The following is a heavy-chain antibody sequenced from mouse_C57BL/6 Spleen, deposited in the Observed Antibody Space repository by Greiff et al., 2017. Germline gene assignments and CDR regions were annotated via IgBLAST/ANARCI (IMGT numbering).Heavy chain of an antibody. D-gene: IGHD2-2*01. Sequence: QVQLQQPGAELVKPGASVKMSCKASGYTFTSYWMTWVKQRPGQGLEWIGDIYPGSGSTNYNEKFKSKATLTVDTSSSTAYMQLSSLTSEDSAVYYCARGESAMVTTGFAYWGQGTLVTVSA. CDR1: GYTFTSYW. CDR3: ARGESAMVTTGFAY. V-gene: IGHV1-55*01. CDR2: IYPGSGST. J-gene: IGHJ3*01.